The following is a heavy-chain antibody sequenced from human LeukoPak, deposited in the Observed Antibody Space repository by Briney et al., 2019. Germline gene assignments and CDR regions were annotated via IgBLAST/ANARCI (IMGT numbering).Heavy chain of an antibody. CDR1: GGSISSYH. D-gene: IGHD1-26*01. CDR3: ARSSGIFYFAS. V-gene: IGHV4-4*07. J-gene: IGHJ4*02. CDR2: MSTSGST. Sequence: PSETLSLTCTVSGGSISSYHWIWIRQPAGKGLEWIGRMSTSGSTNYNPSLKSRVTMSIDTSKNQFSLKLSSVTAPDTAVYYCARSSGIFYFASWGQGTLVTVSS.